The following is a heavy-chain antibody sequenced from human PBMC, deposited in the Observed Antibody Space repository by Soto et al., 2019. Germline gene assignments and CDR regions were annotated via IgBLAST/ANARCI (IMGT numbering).Heavy chain of an antibody. J-gene: IGHJ4*02. D-gene: IGHD3-9*01. V-gene: IGHV3-64*02. Sequence: GGSLRLSCVASVFTLSSCAMHWVRQAPGKGPEYVSAISIDGSGTXXAASVKGXXSISRYNSKNTXFLHRXSLRPEDTAXYYCTRAPSLTLLLDYWVQGTLVTVSS. CDR3: TRAPSLTLLLDY. CDR1: VFTLSSCA. CDR2: ISIDGSGT.